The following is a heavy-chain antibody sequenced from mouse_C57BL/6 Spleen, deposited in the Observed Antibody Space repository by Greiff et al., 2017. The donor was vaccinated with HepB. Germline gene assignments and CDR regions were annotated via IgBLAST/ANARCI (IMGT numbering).Heavy chain of an antibody. J-gene: IGHJ4*01. D-gene: IGHD1-1*01. Sequence: VKLVESGAELVRPGASVTLSCKASGYTFTDYEMHWVKQTPVHGLEWIGAIDPETGGTAYNQKFKGKAILTADKSSSTAYMELRSLTSEDSAVYYCTGITTVVSRAMDYWGQGTSVTVSS. V-gene: IGHV1-15*01. CDR1: GYTFTDYE. CDR2: IDPETGGT. CDR3: TGITTVVSRAMDY.